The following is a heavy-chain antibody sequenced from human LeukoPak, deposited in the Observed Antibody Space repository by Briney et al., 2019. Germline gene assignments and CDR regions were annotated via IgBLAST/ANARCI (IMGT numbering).Heavy chain of an antibody. CDR2: IYYSGSA. J-gene: IGHJ4*02. V-gene: IGHV4-39*01. D-gene: IGHD3-9*01. CDR1: GCSVSSSSYY. CDR3: ARSRTSYYIEIFDY. Sequence: SETLSLTCTVSGCSVSSSSYYWGRDPPAPGEGPGWVGSIYYSGSAYYNPSLKSRVTISVDTSKSQFSLKLSSVTAADTAVYFCARSRTSYYIEIFDYWGQGTLVTVSS.